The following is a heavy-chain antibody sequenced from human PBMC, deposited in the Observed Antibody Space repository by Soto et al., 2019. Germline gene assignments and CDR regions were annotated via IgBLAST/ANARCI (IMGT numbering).Heavy chain of an antibody. Sequence: SETLSLTCAVYGGSFSGYYWSWIRQPPGKGLEWIGEINHSGSTNYNPSLKSRVTISVDTSKNQFSLKLSSVTAADTAVYYCARSSYSGDFVWGSYRPRASDIWGQGTMVTVSS. D-gene: IGHD3-16*02. CDR2: INHSGST. CDR1: GGSFSGYY. CDR3: ARSSYSGDFVWGSYRPRASDI. J-gene: IGHJ3*02. V-gene: IGHV4-34*01.